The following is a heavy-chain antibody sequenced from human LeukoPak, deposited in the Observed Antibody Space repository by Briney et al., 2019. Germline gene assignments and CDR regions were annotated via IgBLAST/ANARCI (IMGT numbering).Heavy chain of an antibody. V-gene: IGHV3-23*01. CDR1: GIIFSSYA. Sequence: GGSLRLSCGASGIIFSSYAMSWVRQAPGKGLEWVSAISGSGDSTDYADSVKGRFTISRDNSKNTLYLQMNSLRAEDTAMYYCAKRGSCSRGSCPSNPFNLWGQGTMVTVSS. CDR2: ISGSGDST. D-gene: IGHD2-15*01. CDR3: AKRGSCSRGSCPSNPFNL. J-gene: IGHJ3*01.